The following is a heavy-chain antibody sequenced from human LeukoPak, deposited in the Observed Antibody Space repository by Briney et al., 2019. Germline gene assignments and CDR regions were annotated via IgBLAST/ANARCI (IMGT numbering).Heavy chain of an antibody. CDR1: GFTFSSYG. V-gene: IGHV3-30*18. CDR3: AKGEMDAFDI. D-gene: IGHD5-24*01. J-gene: IGHJ3*02. CDR2: ISYDGSNK. Sequence: GGSLRLSCAASGFTFSSYGMHWVRQAPGKGLEWVAVISYDGSNKYYADSVKGRFTISRDNSKNTLYLQMNSLRAEDTAVYYCAKGEMDAFDIWGQGTMVTVSS.